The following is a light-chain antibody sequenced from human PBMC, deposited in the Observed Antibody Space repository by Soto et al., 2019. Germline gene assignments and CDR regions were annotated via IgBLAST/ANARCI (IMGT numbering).Light chain of an antibody. CDR3: QQYGSSSYT. Sequence: EIVLTQSPGTLSLSPGERATLSCRASQSVSSSYFAWYQQKPGQAPRLLIYGASSRATGIPDRFSGSGSGTDFILIISRLEPEDFAVYYCQQYGSSSYTFGQGTKLEI. CDR2: GAS. J-gene: IGKJ2*01. V-gene: IGKV3-20*01. CDR1: QSVSSSY.